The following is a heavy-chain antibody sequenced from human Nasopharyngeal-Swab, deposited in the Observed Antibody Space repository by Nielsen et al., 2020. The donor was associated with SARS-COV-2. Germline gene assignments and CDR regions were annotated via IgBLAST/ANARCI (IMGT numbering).Heavy chain of an antibody. D-gene: IGHD2-15*01. V-gene: IGHV4-34*01. Sequence: SETLSLTCAVYGGSFSGYYWSWIRQPPGKGLEWIGEINHSGSTNYNPSLKSRVTISVDTSKNQFSLMLSSVTAADTAVYYCARGVGYCSGGSCYWASGYYYYYMDVWGKGTTVTVSS. CDR2: INHSGST. J-gene: IGHJ6*03. CDR1: GGSFSGYY. CDR3: ARGVGYCSGGSCYWASGYYYYYMDV.